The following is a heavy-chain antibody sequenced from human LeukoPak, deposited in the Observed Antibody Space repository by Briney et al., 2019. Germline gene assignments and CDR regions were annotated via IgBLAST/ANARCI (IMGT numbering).Heavy chain of an antibody. V-gene: IGHV3-48*03. CDR3: AELGITMIGGV. D-gene: IGHD3-10*02. CDR1: GFTFSSYV. Sequence: GGSLILSCAASGFTFSSYVMSWFRQAPGKGLEWVSYISSSGSTIYYADSVKGLFTISRDNAKNSLYLQMNSLRAEDTAVYYCAELGITMIGGVWGKGTTVTISS. CDR2: ISSSGSTI. J-gene: IGHJ6*04.